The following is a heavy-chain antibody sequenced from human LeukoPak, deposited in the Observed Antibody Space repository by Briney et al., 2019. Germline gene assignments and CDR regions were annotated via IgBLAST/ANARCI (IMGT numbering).Heavy chain of an antibody. CDR1: GFTFSSYA. V-gene: IGHV4-59*01. Sequence: GSLRLSCSASGFTFSSYAMHWVRQAPGKGLEWIGYIYDSGSTNYNPSLKSRVTISVDTSKNQFSLKLSSVTAADTAVYYCARGGSGYDSFYYYGMDVWGQGTTVTVSS. CDR3: ARGGSGYDSFYYYGMDV. D-gene: IGHD5-12*01. J-gene: IGHJ6*02. CDR2: IYDSGST.